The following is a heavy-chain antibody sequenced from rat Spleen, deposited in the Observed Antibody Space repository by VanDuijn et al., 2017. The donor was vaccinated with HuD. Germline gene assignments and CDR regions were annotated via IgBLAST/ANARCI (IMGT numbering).Heavy chain of an antibody. CDR3: ARRHYGYTDYFDY. J-gene: IGHJ2*01. V-gene: IGHV5S14*01. CDR1: GFTFSNYG. CDR2: ISTGGGNT. D-gene: IGHD1-9*01. Sequence: EVQLVESGGGLVQPGGSLKLSCAASGFTFSNYGMAWVRQTPTKGRDWVASISTGGGNTYYRDSVRGRFTISRDNAKSTQYLQMDSLRSEDTATYYCARRHYGYTDYFDYWGQGVMVTVSS.